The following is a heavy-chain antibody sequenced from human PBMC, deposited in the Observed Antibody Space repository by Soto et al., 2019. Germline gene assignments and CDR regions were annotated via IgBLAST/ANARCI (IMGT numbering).Heavy chain of an antibody. CDR3: ARGKLSSELYYYYYYGMDV. Sequence: GGSLRLSCAASGFTFSSYWMHWVRQAPGKGLVWVSRINSDGSSTSYADSVKGRFTISRDNAKNTLDLQMNSLRAEDTAVYYCARGKLSSELYYYYYYGMDVWGQGTTVTVSS. D-gene: IGHD6-25*01. V-gene: IGHV3-74*01. J-gene: IGHJ6*02. CDR1: GFTFSSYW. CDR2: INSDGSST.